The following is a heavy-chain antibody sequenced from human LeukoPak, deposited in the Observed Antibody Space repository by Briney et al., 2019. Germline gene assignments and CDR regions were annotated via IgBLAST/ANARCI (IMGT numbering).Heavy chain of an antibody. CDR1: GYTFTGYY. CDR3: ARDPELLWFGEAFDY. D-gene: IGHD3-10*01. V-gene: IGHV1-2*02. CDR2: INPNSGGT. J-gene: IGHJ4*02. Sequence: GASVKVSCKASGYTFTGYYMHWVRQAPGQGLEWMGWINPNSGGTNYAQKFQGRVTMTRDTSISTAYMELSRLRSDDTAVYYCARDPELLWFGEAFDYWGQGTLVTVSS.